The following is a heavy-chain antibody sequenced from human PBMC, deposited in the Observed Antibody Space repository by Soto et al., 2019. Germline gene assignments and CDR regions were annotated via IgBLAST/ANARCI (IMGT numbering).Heavy chain of an antibody. CDR2: IDPSGGGT. CDR1: GYTFTSYY. V-gene: IGHV1-46*01. J-gene: IGHJ5*02. D-gene: IGHD2-15*01. CDR3: ARDRVDCSGGNCWRSVEDT. Sequence: ASVKVSCKASGYTFTSYYMHWVRQAPGQGLERMGIIDPSGGGTSYAQKFQGRLTMTRDTSTSTVYMELSSLRSEDTAVYYCARDRVDCSGGNCWRSVEDTWGQGTLVTVSS.